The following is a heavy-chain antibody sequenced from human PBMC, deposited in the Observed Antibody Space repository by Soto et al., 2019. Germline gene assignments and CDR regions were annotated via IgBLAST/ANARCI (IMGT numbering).Heavy chain of an antibody. J-gene: IGHJ4*02. D-gene: IGHD3-22*01. CDR3: ARRGYEYESSGYYPLFDY. CDR1: GLTVSSNY. V-gene: IGHV3-53*01. Sequence: GGSLRLSCAASGLTVSSNYMGWVRQAPGTGLEWVSLIYGGDDTYYADSVKGRFTISRDNSKNTLYLQMNSLRVEDTAVYYCARRGYEYESSGYYPLFDYWGQGILVTVSS. CDR2: IYGGDDT.